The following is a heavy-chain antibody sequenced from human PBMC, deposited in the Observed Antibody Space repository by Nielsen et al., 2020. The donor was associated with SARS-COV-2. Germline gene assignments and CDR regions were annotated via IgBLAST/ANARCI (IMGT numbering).Heavy chain of an antibody. CDR3: ASHYCSSTSCPGYYYMDV. CDR1: GFTVSSNY. J-gene: IGHJ6*03. V-gene: IGHV3-66*04. CDR2: IYSGGST. D-gene: IGHD2-2*01. Sequence: GGSLRLSCAASGFTVSSNYMSWVRQAPGTGLEWVSVIYSGGSTYYADSVKGRFTISRDISKNTLYLQMNSLRVEDTAVYYCASHYCSSTSCPGYYYMDVWGKGTTVTVSS.